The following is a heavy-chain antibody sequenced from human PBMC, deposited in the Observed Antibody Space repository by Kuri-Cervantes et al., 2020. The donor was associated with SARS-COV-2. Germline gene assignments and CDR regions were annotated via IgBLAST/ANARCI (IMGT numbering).Heavy chain of an antibody. J-gene: IGHJ3*02. D-gene: IGHD3-3*01. Sequence: ASVKVSCKASGYTFTSYYMHWVRQAPGQGLEWMGWVDPKTGGTKYAQKLQGRVAMTRDTSISTAYMELSRLRSDDTAVYYCAREDSGAVNFWSGSRAFDIWGQGTMVTVSS. CDR2: VDPKTGGT. CDR3: AREDSGAVNFWSGSRAFDI. CDR1: GYTFTSYY. V-gene: IGHV1-2*02.